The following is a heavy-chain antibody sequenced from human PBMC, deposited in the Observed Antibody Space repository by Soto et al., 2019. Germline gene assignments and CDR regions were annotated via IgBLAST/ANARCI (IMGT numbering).Heavy chain of an antibody. Sequence: EVQLVESGGGLVQPGGSLRLSCAASGFTFSSYWMSWVRQAPGKGLEWVANIKQDGSEKYYVDSVKGRFTISRDNAKNSLYLQMNCLRAEDTAVYYCARCGYDYIWGSYRYTAFDYWGQGTLVTVSS. CDR1: GFTFSSYW. J-gene: IGHJ4*02. CDR2: IKQDGSEK. D-gene: IGHD3-16*02. V-gene: IGHV3-7*01. CDR3: ARCGYDYIWGSYRYTAFDY.